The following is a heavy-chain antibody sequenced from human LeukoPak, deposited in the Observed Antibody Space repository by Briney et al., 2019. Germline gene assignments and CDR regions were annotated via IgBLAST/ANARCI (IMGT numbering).Heavy chain of an antibody. Sequence: GASVKVSCKASGGSFSSYAISWVRQAPGQGLDWMGGIILNFGTANYAQKFQSRVTITTDESTSTAYMELSSLRSEDTAVHYCATSAPPSYYDSSGYSYSDYWGQGTLVTVSS. CDR3: ATSAPPSYYDSSGYSYSDY. CDR2: IILNFGTA. CDR1: GGSFSSYA. D-gene: IGHD3-22*01. V-gene: IGHV1-69*05. J-gene: IGHJ4*02.